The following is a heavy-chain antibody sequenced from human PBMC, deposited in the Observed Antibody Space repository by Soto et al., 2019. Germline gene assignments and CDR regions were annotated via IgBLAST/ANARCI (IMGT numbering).Heavy chain of an antibody. V-gene: IGHV3-48*02. D-gene: IGHD3-9*01. CDR3: ARDMDDVSTGLRDAFDV. J-gene: IGHJ3*01. CDR2: ITTSSRPI. CDR1: GFTFSTYS. Sequence: EVQLVEAGGGLVQPGGSLRLSCAASGFTFSTYSMNWFRQAPGKGLEWVSYITTSSRPIYYADSVKGRFTISRDNANNALYLQKNGLRDEDTAVYYCARDMDDVSTGLRDAFDVWGQGTMVT.